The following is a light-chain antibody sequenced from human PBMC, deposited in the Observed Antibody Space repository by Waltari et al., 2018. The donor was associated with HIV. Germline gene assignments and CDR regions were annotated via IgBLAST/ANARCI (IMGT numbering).Light chain of an antibody. Sequence: QSVMTQPPSASGTPGQSVTISCSGSSSNIGNNPVNWYQQLPGTAPKLLIYTNNQRPSGVPDRCSGSWSGTSASLAISGLQSEDEADYYCAAWDDSLSGVVFGGGTKLTVL. V-gene: IGLV1-44*01. CDR1: SSNIGNNP. CDR3: AAWDDSLSGVV. J-gene: IGLJ2*01. CDR2: TNN.